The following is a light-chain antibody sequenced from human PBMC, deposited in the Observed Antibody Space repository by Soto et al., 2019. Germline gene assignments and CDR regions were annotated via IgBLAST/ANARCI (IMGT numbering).Light chain of an antibody. CDR1: QSIYIY. Sequence: DIQMTQSPSSRSASIGGRVTSTCRASQSIYIYLNWYQQKPGKAPKLLIYAASSLQRGVPSTFSGGGSGTDFTLTISSLQPEDFATYYCQQSYSSITFGQGTRLEIK. J-gene: IGKJ5*01. V-gene: IGKV1-39*01. CDR2: AAS. CDR3: QQSYSSIT.